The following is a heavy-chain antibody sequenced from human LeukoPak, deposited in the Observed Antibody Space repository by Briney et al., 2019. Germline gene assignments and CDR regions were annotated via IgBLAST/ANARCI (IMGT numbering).Heavy chain of an antibody. J-gene: IGHJ4*02. CDR3: VVVSYCGGDCYDY. Sequence: GGSLRLSCAGSGFTFSSYAMSWVRQAPGKGLEGVSAISGSGGRTYYADSVKGRFTISRDNSKNTVYVQMNSLRAEDTAVYFCVVVSYCGGDCYDYWGQGTLVTVSS. V-gene: IGHV3-23*01. CDR1: GFTFSSYA. D-gene: IGHD2-21*01. CDR2: ISGSGGRT.